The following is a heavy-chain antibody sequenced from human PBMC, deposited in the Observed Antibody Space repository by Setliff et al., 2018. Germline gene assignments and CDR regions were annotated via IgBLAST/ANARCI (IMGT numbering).Heavy chain of an antibody. CDR3: ARHLPRGVQIFGVAPRSGY. Sequence: LRLSCGASGFTYKNDWVSWVRQAPGKGLEWVTYIANRGNTVYYADSVKGRFTVSRDNANSSLFLQMNSLRAEDTAVYYCARHLPRGVQIFGVAPRSGYWGQGTLVTVSS. J-gene: IGHJ4*02. CDR2: IANRGNTV. CDR1: GFTYKNDW. V-gene: IGHV3-48*03. D-gene: IGHD3-3*01.